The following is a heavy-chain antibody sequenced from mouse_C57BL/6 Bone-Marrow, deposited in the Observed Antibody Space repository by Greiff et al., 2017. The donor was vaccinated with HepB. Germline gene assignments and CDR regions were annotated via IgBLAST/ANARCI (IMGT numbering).Heavy chain of an antibody. J-gene: IGHJ2*01. Sequence: EVKLLESGPGLVKPSQSLSLTCSVTGYSITSGYYWNWIRQFPGNKLEWMGYISYDGSNNYNPSLKNRISITRDTSKNQFFLKLNSVTTEDTATYYCARGFITTVVPFDYWGQGTTLTVSS. CDR2: ISYDGSN. CDR1: GYSITSGYY. CDR3: ARGFITTVVPFDY. V-gene: IGHV3-6*01. D-gene: IGHD1-1*01.